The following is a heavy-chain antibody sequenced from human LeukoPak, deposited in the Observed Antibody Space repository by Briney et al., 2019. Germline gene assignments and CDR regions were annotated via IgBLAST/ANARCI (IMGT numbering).Heavy chain of an antibody. CDR3: ARGTDVQWDY. J-gene: IGHJ4*02. Sequence: PSETLSLTCTVSGDSLSSYYWSWIRQPPGKGLEWIGYIYYSGSTNYNPSLKSRGTISVDTSKNQFSLKLSSVTAADTAVYYCARGTDVQWDYWGEGTLVTVSS. V-gene: IGHV4-59*01. CDR1: GDSLSSYY. D-gene: IGHD1-26*01. CDR2: IYYSGST.